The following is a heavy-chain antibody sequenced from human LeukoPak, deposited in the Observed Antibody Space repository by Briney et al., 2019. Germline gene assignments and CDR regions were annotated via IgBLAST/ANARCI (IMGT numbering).Heavy chain of an antibody. Sequence: GGSLRLSCAASGFTFSDYYMSWIRQAPGKGLEWVSYISSSSSYTNYADSVKGRFTISRDNAKNSLYLQMNSLRAEDTAVYYCARHAGDRTFDYWGQGTLVTVSS. CDR3: ARHAGDRTFDY. CDR1: GFTFSDYY. J-gene: IGHJ4*02. V-gene: IGHV3-11*06. CDR2: ISSSSSYT.